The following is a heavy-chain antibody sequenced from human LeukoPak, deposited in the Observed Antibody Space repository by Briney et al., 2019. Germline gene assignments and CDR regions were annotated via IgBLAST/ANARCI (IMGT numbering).Heavy chain of an antibody. V-gene: IGHV3-7*01. CDR3: AKDHSSGYKYYFDY. CDR2: IKQDGSEK. CDR1: GFTFSSYW. J-gene: IGHJ4*02. Sequence: GGSLRLSCAASGFTFSSYWMTWVRQAPGKGLEWVANIKQDGSEKWYVDSVKGRFTISRDNAKNSLYLQMNSLRAEDTAVYYCAKDHSSGYKYYFDYWGQGTLVTVSS. D-gene: IGHD3-22*01.